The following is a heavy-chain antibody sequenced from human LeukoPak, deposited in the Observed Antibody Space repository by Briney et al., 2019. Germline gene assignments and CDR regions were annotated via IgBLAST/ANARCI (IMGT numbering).Heavy chain of an antibody. V-gene: IGHV4-59*08. J-gene: IGHJ3*01. D-gene: IGHD5-12*01. CDR1: GGSISRYY. CDR2: IYHSGST. Sequence: SETLSLTCTVSGGSISRYYWSWIRQHPGNGLEWIGSIYHSGSTYYNASLKSQVTISIDMSRNQFSLKLNSLTAADTAVYYCARQVATKGEWAFDVWGQGTMVTVSS. CDR3: ARQVATKGEWAFDV.